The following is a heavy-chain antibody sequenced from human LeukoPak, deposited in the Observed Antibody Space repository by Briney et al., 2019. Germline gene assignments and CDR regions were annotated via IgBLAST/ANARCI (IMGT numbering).Heavy chain of an antibody. CDR2: ISGSGGST. Sequence: ASVKVSCKVSGYTLTELSMHWVRQAPGKGLEWVSAISGSGGSTYYADSVKGRFTISRDNSKNTLYLQMNSLRAEDTAVYYCARSHYVSGSYYGYYFDYWGQGTLVTVSS. V-gene: IGHV3-23*01. J-gene: IGHJ4*02. D-gene: IGHD3-10*01. CDR1: GYTLTELS. CDR3: ARSHYVSGSYYGYYFDY.